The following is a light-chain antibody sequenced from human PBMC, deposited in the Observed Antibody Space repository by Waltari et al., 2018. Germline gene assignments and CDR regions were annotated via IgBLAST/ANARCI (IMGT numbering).Light chain of an antibody. CDR3: QHYVSLPVT. J-gene: IGKJ1*01. V-gene: IGKV3-20*01. CDR2: DAS. CDR1: QSFTRY. Sequence: EIVLTQSPGTLSLSPGERATLSCRASQSFTRYLAWYQHRPGQAPRLLLYDASTRAAGVADRFSGSGSGTDFSLTISRLEPEDFAVYYCQHYVSLPVTFGQGTRVEIK.